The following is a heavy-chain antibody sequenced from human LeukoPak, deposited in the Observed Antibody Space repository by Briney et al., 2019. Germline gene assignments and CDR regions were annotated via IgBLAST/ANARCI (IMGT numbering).Heavy chain of an antibody. Sequence: GGSLRLSCVASGFTFSSYAMTWVRQAPGKGLEWVSVISGNGGGTNYADSVKGRCTISRDNSKNTLYLQMNSLRAEDTAVYYCAKGGESERYWGQGTLVTVSS. V-gene: IGHV3-23*01. CDR3: AKGGESERY. CDR2: ISGNGGGT. CDR1: GFTFSSYA. J-gene: IGHJ4*02. D-gene: IGHD2/OR15-2a*01.